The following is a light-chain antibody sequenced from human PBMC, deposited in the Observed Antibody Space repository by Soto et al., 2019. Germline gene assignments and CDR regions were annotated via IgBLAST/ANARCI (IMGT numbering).Light chain of an antibody. CDR2: TAS. Sequence: DIQMTQSPSSLSASVGDRVTITCRTSQNIRKYLNWYHQKPGRAPDLLIYTASSLQVGFPSRFSGSGSGTDFSFSISSLQPEDIATYYCQQYENLVTFGQGTRLEI. CDR1: QNIRKY. CDR3: QQYENLVT. V-gene: IGKV1-33*01. J-gene: IGKJ5*01.